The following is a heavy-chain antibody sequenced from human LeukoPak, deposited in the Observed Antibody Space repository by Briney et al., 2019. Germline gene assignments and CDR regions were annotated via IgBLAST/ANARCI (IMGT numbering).Heavy chain of an antibody. J-gene: IGHJ4*02. CDR3: ARGTAHCSGGSCFHPFDD. V-gene: IGHV3-21*01. Sequence: GGSLRLSCAASGFTFSSYNMNWVRQAPGKGLEWVSSISSGSSYIYYADSVKGRFTISRDNAKNSLYLQVNSLRAEDTAVYYCARGTAHCSGGSCFHPFDDWGQGTLVTVSS. D-gene: IGHD2-15*01. CDR1: GFTFSSYN. CDR2: ISSGSSYI.